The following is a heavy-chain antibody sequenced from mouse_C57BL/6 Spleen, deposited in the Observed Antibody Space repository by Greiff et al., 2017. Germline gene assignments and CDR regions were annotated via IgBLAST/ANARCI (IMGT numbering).Heavy chain of an antibody. CDR2: IDPATGYT. CDR1: GFNFKISY. D-gene: IGHD1-1*01. Sequence: EVQLQQSVAELVRPGASVKLSCTASGFNFKISYMYWVKQRPEQGLEWIGRIDPATGYTKYDPKFKGKATITADTSTNTAYLQLSSLTSEDTAILYCARTYNGSSFAMDYWGQGTSLTVSS. J-gene: IGHJ4*01. CDR3: ARTYNGSSFAMDY. V-gene: IGHV14-3*01.